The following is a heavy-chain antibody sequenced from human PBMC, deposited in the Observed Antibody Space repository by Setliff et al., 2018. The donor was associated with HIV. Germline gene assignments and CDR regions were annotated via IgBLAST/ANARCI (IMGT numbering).Heavy chain of an antibody. CDR3: ARGDPLRFLDY. Sequence: PSETLSLTCAVSGGSISSNHWWSWVRQPPGKGLEWIGEMHHSGSNNYNPSLTSRVIISVDKSNNLFFLNLTSVTAADTAVYYCARGDPLRFLDYWGRGTLVTVSS. V-gene: IGHV4-4*02. D-gene: IGHD3-10*01. CDR2: MHHSGSN. J-gene: IGHJ4*02. CDR1: GGSISSNHW.